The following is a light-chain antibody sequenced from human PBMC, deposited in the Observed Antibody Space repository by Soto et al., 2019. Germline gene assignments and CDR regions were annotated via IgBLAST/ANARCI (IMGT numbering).Light chain of an antibody. CDR3: QLYNSFSWA. J-gene: IGKJ1*01. Sequence: DIQMTQSPSTLSASVGDRVTITCRASQSIGTWLAWYQQKPGKAPKFLIYDASSLESGVPSRFRGSGSGTEFTLTISSLQPDDRATYYCQLYNSFSWAFGQGTKVEIK. CDR2: DAS. CDR1: QSIGTW. V-gene: IGKV1-5*01.